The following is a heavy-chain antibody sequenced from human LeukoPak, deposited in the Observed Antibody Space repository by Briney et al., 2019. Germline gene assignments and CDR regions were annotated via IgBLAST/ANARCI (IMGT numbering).Heavy chain of an antibody. J-gene: IGHJ4*02. CDR2: LKQDGSEK. V-gene: IGHV3-7*01. CDR3: ARGRLSMVRAPFDY. D-gene: IGHD3-10*01. Sequence: GGSLRLSCAASGFTFSSYWMSWVRQAPGKGLEWVANLKQDGSEKYYVDSVKGRFTISRDNAKNSLYLQMNSLRAEDTAVYYCARGRLSMVRAPFDYWGQGTLVTVSS. CDR1: GFTFSSYW.